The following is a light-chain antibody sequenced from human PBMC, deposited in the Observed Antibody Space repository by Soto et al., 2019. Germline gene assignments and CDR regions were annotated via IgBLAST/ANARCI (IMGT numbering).Light chain of an antibody. J-gene: IGLJ2*01. CDR1: SGSIASNY. CDR3: QSYDSSNNVV. CDR2: EDN. V-gene: IGLV6-57*02. Sequence: NFMLTQAHSVSESPGKTVTISCTGSSGSIASNYVQWYQQRPGSAPTTVIYEDNQRPSGVPDRFSGSIDSSSNSASLTISGLKTEDEADYYCQSYDSSNNVVFGGGTQLTVL.